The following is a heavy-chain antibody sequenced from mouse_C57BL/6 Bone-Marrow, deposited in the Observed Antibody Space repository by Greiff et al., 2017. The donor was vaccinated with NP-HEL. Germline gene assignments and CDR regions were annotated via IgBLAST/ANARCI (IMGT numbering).Heavy chain of an antibody. CDR2: IYPGDGDT. CDR1: GYAFSSYW. D-gene: IGHD1-1*01. Sequence: QVQLKESGAELVKPGASVKISCKASGYAFSSYWMNWVKQRPGRGLEWIGQIYPGDGDTNYNGKFKGKATLTADKSSSPAYMQLSSLTSEDSAVYFCAREITTVVDYWGQGTTLTVSS. V-gene: IGHV1-80*01. J-gene: IGHJ2*01. CDR3: AREITTVVDY.